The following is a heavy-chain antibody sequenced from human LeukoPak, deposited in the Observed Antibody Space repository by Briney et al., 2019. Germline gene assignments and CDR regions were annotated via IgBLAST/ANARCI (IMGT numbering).Heavy chain of an antibody. D-gene: IGHD4/OR15-4a*01. Sequence: PGRSLRLSCSASGFTFTSYPIHWVRQAPGKGLEWVAVISYDVITKYYADSVKGRFTLSRDNSKNILFLQMDSLRAEDTAVYFCAREDYGASGSSLGNLDYWGQGTLVTVSS. CDR2: ISYDVITK. J-gene: IGHJ4*02. CDR3: AREDYGASGSSLGNLDY. CDR1: GFTFTSYP. V-gene: IGHV3-30-3*01.